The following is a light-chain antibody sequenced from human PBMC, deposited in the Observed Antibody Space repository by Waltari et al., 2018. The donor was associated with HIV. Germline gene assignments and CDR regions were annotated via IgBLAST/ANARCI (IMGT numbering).Light chain of an antibody. CDR3: CSYAGTYTWV. CDR1: SSDVGDYNY. V-gene: IGLV2-11*01. CDR2: DIT. J-gene: IGLJ3*02. Sequence: HSALTQPRSVSGSPGQSVTISCTGTSSDVGDYNYASWYQQHPGKAPKLLIFDITKRPSGVPDRFSGSKSGNTASLTISGLHLEDEANYYCCSYAGTYTWVFGGGTTLTVL.